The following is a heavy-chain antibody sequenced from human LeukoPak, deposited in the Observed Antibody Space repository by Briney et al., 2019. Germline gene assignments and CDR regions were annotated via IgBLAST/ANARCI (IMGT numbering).Heavy chain of an antibody. J-gene: IGHJ4*02. D-gene: IGHD3-22*01. V-gene: IGHV4-59*01. CDR3: ARGDYSDSDFDY. CDR2: IYYSGST. CDR1: GGSISSYY. Sequence: SETLSLICTVSGGSISSYYWSWIRQPPGKGLEWIGYIYYSGSTNYNPSLKSRVTISVDTSKNQFSLKLSSVTAADTAVYYCARGDYSDSDFDYWGQRTLVTVSS.